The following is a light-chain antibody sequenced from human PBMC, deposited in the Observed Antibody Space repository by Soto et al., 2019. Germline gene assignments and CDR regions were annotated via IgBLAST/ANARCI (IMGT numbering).Light chain of an antibody. CDR3: TSYAGGNNV. J-gene: IGLJ1*01. CDR2: EVN. Sequence: QSALTQPPSASGSPGQSATISCTGTSSDVGGYNYVSWYQQHPGKVPKLMVYEVNKRPSGDPDRFSGSKSGNTASLTVSGLQAEDEADYYCTSYAGGNNVFGTGTKLTVL. V-gene: IGLV2-8*01. CDR1: SSDVGGYNY.